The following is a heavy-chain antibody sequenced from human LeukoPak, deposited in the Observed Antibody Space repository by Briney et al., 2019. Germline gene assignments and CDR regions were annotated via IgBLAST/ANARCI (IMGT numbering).Heavy chain of an antibody. Sequence: GGSLRLSCAASGFTFGTYWMAWVRQGPGKGLEWVASIREDGSDYVASMKGRFAISRNNAKNSVYLQMNSLRAEDTAVNYCARDVNWGHFDYWGQGTLVTVSS. D-gene: IGHD7-27*01. CDR1: GFTFGTYW. J-gene: IGHJ4*02. CDR2: IREDGS. CDR3: ARDVNWGHFDY. V-gene: IGHV3-7*01.